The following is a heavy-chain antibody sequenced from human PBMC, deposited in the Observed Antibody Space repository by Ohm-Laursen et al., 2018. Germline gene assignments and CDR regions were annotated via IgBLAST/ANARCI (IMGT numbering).Heavy chain of an antibody. J-gene: IGHJ4*02. V-gene: IGHV4-38-2*01. D-gene: IGHD5-24*01. CDR2: IYHSGST. CDR1: GYSISSGYY. CDR3: ARQMATIRGYFDY. Sequence: SETPSLTCAVSGYSISSGYYWGWIRQPPGKGLEWIGSIYHSGSTYYNPSLKSRVTISVGTSKNQFSLRLSSVTAADTAVYYCARQMATIRGYFDYWGQGTLVTVSS.